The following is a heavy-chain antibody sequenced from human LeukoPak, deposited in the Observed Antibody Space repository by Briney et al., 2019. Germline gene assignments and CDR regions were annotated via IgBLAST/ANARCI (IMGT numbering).Heavy chain of an antibody. J-gene: IGHJ4*02. CDR1: GYIFTGYY. CDR2: INPNSGDT. Sequence: ASVKVSCKASGYIFTGYYMHWVRQAPGQGLEWMGWINPNSGDTNSAQKFKGRVTMTRDTFISTAYMELSRLTSDDSAVYYCARHPYSGSYPFDYWGQGSLVTVSS. V-gene: IGHV1-2*02. CDR3: ARHPYSGSYPFDY. D-gene: IGHD1-26*01.